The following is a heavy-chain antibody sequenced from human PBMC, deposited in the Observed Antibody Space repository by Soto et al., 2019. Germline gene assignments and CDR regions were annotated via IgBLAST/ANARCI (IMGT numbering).Heavy chain of an antibody. Sequence: QVEVVESGGGVVQPGRSLRLSCAASGFTFSNYAMHWVRQAPGKGLEWVAGISYDGSTIYYVDSVKGRSTVSRDNSKNTLYLHMSSLRADDTAVYSCAKGPWHLAHGHYFDYWGQGTLVTVSS. D-gene: IGHD5-12*01. CDR2: ISYDGSTI. V-gene: IGHV3-30*18. CDR3: AKGPWHLAHGHYFDY. J-gene: IGHJ4*02. CDR1: GFTFSNYA.